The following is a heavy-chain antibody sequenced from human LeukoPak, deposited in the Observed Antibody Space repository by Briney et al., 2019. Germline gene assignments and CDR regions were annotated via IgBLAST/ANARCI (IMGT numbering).Heavy chain of an antibody. D-gene: IGHD2-2*01. CDR1: GFTFSGYA. V-gene: IGHV3-23*01. J-gene: IGHJ4*02. Sequence: GGSLRLSCAASGFTFSGYAMSWVRQAPGKGLEWVSAISGSGGSTYYADSVKGRFTISRDNSKNTLYLQMNSLRAEDTAVYYCAKDPAGYCSGTSCSSMRRGADYLGPGTLVTVSS. CDR3: AKDPAGYCSGTSCSSMRRGADY. CDR2: ISGSGGST.